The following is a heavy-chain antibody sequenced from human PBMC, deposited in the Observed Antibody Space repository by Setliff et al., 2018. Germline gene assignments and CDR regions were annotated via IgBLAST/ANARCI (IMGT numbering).Heavy chain of an antibody. Sequence: GESLRLSCAASGFTFSSYSMNWVRQAPGKGLEWVSSISSSSSYIYYADSVKGRFTISRDNAKNSLYLQMNSLRAEDTAVYYCAREDSGYYYYYYMDVWGKGTTVTVSS. CDR1: GFTFSSYS. J-gene: IGHJ6*03. CDR3: AREDSGYYYYYYMDV. V-gene: IGHV3-21*01. D-gene: IGHD5-12*01. CDR2: ISSSSSYI.